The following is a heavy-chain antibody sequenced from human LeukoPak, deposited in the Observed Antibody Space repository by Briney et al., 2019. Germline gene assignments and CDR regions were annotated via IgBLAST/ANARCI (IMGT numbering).Heavy chain of an antibody. V-gene: IGHV4-39*01. D-gene: IGHD6-19*01. CDR3: VRPAVAGTEDY. CDR1: GGSISSSSYY. Sequence: SETLSLTCTVSGGSISSSSYYWGWIRQPPGKGLEWIGSLYYSGSTYYNPSLKSRLTISGDTSKNQFSLNLSSVTATDTAVYYCVRPAVAGTEDYWGQGTLVTVSS. J-gene: IGHJ4*02. CDR2: LYYSGST.